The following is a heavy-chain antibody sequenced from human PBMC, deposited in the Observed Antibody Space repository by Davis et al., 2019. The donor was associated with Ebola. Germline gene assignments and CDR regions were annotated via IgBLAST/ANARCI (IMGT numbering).Heavy chain of an antibody. J-gene: IGHJ4*02. CDR2: IVVGSGNT. V-gene: IGHV1-58*01. D-gene: IGHD6-13*01. CDR3: ARDCVSGAAAGTGY. CDR1: GFTFTSSA. Sequence: SVKVSCKASGFTFTSSAVQWVRQARGQRLEWIGWIVVGSGNTNYAQKFQGRVTMTRDTSTSTVYMELSSLRSEDTAVYYCARDCVSGAAAGTGYWGQGTLVTVSS.